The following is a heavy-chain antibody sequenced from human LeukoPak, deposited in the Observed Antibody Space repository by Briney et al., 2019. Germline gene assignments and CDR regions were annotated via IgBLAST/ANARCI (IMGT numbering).Heavy chain of an antibody. CDR3: ARDQGPAYCGGDCSFGGDY. Sequence: PGGSLRLSCAASGFTFSSYSMNWVRQAPGKGLEWVSSISSSSSYIYYADSVKGRFTISRDNAKNSLYLQMNSLRAEDTAVYYCARDQGPAYCGGDCSFGGDYWGQGTLVTVSS. D-gene: IGHD2-21*02. J-gene: IGHJ4*02. CDR1: GFTFSSYS. V-gene: IGHV3-21*01. CDR2: ISSSSSYI.